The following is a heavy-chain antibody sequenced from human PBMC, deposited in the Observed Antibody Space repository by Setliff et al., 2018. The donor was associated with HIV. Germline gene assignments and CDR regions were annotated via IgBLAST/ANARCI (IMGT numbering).Heavy chain of an antibody. J-gene: IGHJ4*02. V-gene: IGHV4-4*02. D-gene: IGHD2-21*01. CDR2: IYHSGTT. Sequence: SETLSLTCAVSGGAIDDINWWNWVRQSPGKGLEWIGEIYHSGTTNYNPSLKSRVTISVDKSKNQFSLKLTSVTAADTAVYYCARSLLVKIIDYWGQGTLVTVSS. CDR1: GGAIDDINW. CDR3: ARSLLVKIIDY.